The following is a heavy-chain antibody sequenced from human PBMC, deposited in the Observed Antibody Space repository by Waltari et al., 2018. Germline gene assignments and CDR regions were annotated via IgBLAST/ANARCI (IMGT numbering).Heavy chain of an antibody. CDR1: LFTFRSYW. V-gene: IGHV3-7*01. D-gene: IGHD6-19*01. CDR2: INQDGSEK. J-gene: IGHJ4*02. CDR3: ARARAVAALYYFDY. Sequence: EVQLVESGGGLVQPGGSQRLSCTTSLFTFRSYWRSWVRQAPGKGLEWVANINQDGSEKNYVDSVKGRFTISRDNAKNSLYLQMDSLSVEDTAVYYCARARAVAALYYFDYWGQGTLVTVSS.